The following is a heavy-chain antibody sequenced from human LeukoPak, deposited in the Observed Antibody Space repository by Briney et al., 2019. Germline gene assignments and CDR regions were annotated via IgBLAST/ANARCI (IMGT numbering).Heavy chain of an antibody. CDR1: GYSFTSYW. D-gene: IGHD2-15*01. CDR2: IYPGDSDT. Sequence: GESLKISCKGSGYSFTSYWIGWVRQMPGKGLEWMGIIYPGDSDTRYSPSFQGQVTISADKSISTAYLQWSSLKASDTAMYYCARIYCSAGSCYPTDYFDYWGQGTLVTVSS. CDR3: ARIYCSAGSCYPTDYFDY. J-gene: IGHJ4*02. V-gene: IGHV5-51*01.